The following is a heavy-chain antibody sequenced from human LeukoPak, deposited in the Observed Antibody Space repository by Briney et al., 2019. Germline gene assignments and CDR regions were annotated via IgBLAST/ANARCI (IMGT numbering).Heavy chain of an antibody. Sequence: GGSLRLSCAASGFTFSSYFMNWVRQAPGKGVEGVAAISSTSSCIYYADSVKGRFTISRDNAKNSLYLQMNSLRTEDTAAYYCARGLCGGDCYSDWGQGTLVTVSS. CDR1: GFTFSSYF. CDR2: ISSTSSCI. V-gene: IGHV3-21*01. D-gene: IGHD2-21*02. CDR3: ARGLCGGDCYSD. J-gene: IGHJ4*02.